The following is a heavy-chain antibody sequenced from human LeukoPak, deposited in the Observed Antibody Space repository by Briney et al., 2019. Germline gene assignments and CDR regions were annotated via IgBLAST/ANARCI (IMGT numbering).Heavy chain of an antibody. CDR1: GFTFRNYW. Sequence: GGSLRLSCAASGFTFRNYWMSWVRQAPGKGLEWVANIKQDGSEKYYVDSVKGRFTISRDNAKNSLYLQMDSLRAEDTAVYYCARDKNWNDLSSLDYWGQGTLVTVSS. D-gene: IGHD1-1*01. CDR3: ARDKNWNDLSSLDY. J-gene: IGHJ4*02. V-gene: IGHV3-7*01. CDR2: IKQDGSEK.